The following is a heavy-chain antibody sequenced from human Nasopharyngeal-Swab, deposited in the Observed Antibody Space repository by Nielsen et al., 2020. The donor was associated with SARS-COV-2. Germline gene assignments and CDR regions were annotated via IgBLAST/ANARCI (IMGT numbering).Heavy chain of an antibody. Sequence: ASAKVSCKASGYISTRYYIHWVRQAPGQGLEWLGWIIPYNGNKNYAQKLQGRVTIITDTSTSNAYMELRSLRSDDTAVYYCAGRNVGYYYYGMDVWGQGTTVTVSS. J-gene: IGHJ6*02. V-gene: IGHV1-18*04. D-gene: IGHD1-14*01. CDR2: IIPYNGNK. CDR1: GYISTRYY. CDR3: AGRNVGYYYYGMDV.